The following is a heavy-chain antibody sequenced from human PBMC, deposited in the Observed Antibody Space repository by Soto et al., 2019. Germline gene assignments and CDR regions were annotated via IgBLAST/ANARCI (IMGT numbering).Heavy chain of an antibody. V-gene: IGHV3-74*01. J-gene: IGHJ6*02. CDR2: IYSDGSST. CDR3: FGTFGGVIVSPMDV. D-gene: IGHD3-16*02. Sequence: GQSLKITCTATVFALSGYCMHWGGQALAKGLVWVSRIYSDGSSTSYADSVKGRFTISRDNAKNTLFLQMNSLRAEDTAVYYCFGTFGGVIVSPMDVWGQGTTVTVSS. CDR1: VFALSGYC.